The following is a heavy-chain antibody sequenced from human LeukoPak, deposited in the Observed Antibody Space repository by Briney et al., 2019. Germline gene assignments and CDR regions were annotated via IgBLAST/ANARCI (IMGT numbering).Heavy chain of an antibody. J-gene: IGHJ4*02. V-gene: IGHV3-33*08. CDR2: IWYDGSNK. CDR1: GFTFSSYA. D-gene: IGHD6-19*01. Sequence: GGSLRLSCAVSGFTFSSYAMSWVRQAPGKGLEWVAVIWYDGSNKYYADSVKGRFTISRDNSKNTLYLQMNSLRAEDTAVYYCARARYNSGWYPGDYWGQGTLVTVSS. CDR3: ARARYNSGWYPGDY.